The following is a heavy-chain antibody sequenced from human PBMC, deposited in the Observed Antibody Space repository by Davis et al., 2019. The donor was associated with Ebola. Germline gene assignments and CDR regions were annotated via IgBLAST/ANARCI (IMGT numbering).Heavy chain of an antibody. CDR3: ARDPLIIGDATTDS. V-gene: IGHV3-74*01. Sequence: GESLKISCAASGFSFSSYWMHWVRQAPGKGLVWVSRIKNDGTTISYADSVKGRFTISRDNAKNTLYLQMNSLRAEDTAVYYCARDPLIIGDATTDSWGQGTLVTVSS. CDR2: IKNDGTTI. CDR1: GFSFSSYW. D-gene: IGHD2/OR15-2a*01. J-gene: IGHJ5*01.